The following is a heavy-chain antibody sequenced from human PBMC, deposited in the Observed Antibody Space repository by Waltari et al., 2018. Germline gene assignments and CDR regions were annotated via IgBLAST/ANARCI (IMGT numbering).Heavy chain of an antibody. CDR3: ARVTYYDFWSGYPYNWFDP. CDR1: GGSISSYY. CDR2: IHYSGST. Sequence: QLQLQESGPGLVKPSETLSLTCTVSGGSISSYYWSWIRQPPGKGLEWIGYIHYSGSTNYNPSLKSRVTISVDTSKNQFFLKLSSVTAADTAVYYCARVTYYDFWSGYPYNWFDPWGQGTLVTVSS. V-gene: IGHV4-59*01. J-gene: IGHJ5*02. D-gene: IGHD3-3*01.